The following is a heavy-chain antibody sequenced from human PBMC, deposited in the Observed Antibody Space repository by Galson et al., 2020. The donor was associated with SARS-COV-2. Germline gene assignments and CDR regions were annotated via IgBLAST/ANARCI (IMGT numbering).Heavy chain of an antibody. CDR2: IRGSGDTT. D-gene: IGHD3-9*01. J-gene: IGHJ1*01. V-gene: IGHV3-23*01. CDR3: AKEVPMTGRTDEYFQH. CDR1: GFTFSNCP. Sequence: GGSLRLSCAASGFTFSNCPMSWVRQAPGQGLEWVSEIRGSGDTTYYADSVKGRFTIYRDTSRNTLYLHMNSLRAEDTAMYYCAKEVPMTGRTDEYFQHWGQGTLVTVSS.